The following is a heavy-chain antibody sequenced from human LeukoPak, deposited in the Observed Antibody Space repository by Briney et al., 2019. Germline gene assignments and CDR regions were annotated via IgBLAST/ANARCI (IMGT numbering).Heavy chain of an antibody. CDR2: ISAYNCNT. Sequence: ASVKVSCKASGGIFSNYGISWVRQAPGQGLEWMGWISAYNCNTNYAQKFQGRVTMTTDTSTSTAYMELRSLRSDDTAVHYCGSGSYYRITHWGQGTLVTVSS. V-gene: IGHV1-18*01. J-gene: IGHJ4*02. CDR1: GGIFSNYG. D-gene: IGHD3-10*01. CDR3: GSGSYYRITH.